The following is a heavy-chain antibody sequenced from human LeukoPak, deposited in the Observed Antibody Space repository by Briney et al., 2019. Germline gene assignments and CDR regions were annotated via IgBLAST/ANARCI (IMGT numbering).Heavy chain of an antibody. CDR2: ISYDGSNK. CDR3: APPRWGVVVPAARD. V-gene: IGHV3-30-3*01. CDR1: GFTFSSYA. J-gene: IGHJ4*02. Sequence: GGSLRLSCAASGFTFSSYAMHWVRQAPGKGLEWVAVISYDGSNKYYADSVKGRFTISRDNSKNTLYLQMNSLRAEDTAVYYCAPPRWGVVVPAARDWGQGTLVTASS. D-gene: IGHD2-2*01.